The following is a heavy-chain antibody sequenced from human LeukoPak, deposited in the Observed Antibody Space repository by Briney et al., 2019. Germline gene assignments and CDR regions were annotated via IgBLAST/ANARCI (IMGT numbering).Heavy chain of an antibody. J-gene: IGHJ5*02. CDR3: AKDARSGWLGEYNWFDP. Sequence: SETLTLTCAVYGGSFSGYYWSWIRQPPGKGLEWIGEINHSGSTNYNPSLKSRVTISVDTSRNQFSLKLSSVTAADTAVYYCAKDARSGWLGEYNWFDPWGQGTLVTVSS. CDR2: INHSGST. CDR1: GGSFSGYY. D-gene: IGHD6-19*01. V-gene: IGHV4-34*01.